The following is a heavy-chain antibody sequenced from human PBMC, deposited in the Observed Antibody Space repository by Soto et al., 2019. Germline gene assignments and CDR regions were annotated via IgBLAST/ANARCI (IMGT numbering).Heavy chain of an antibody. CDR1: GFTFSSYS. CDR3: ARDSVTLAVVGTRSDY. J-gene: IGHJ4*02. V-gene: IGHV3-21*01. D-gene: IGHD6-19*01. CDR2: ISSSSSYI. Sequence: EVQLVESGGGLVKPGGSLRLSCAASGFTFSSYSMNWVRQAPGKGLEWVSSISSSSSYIFYADSVKGRFTISRDNAKNSLYLQMNSLRAEDTAVYYCARDSVTLAVVGTRSDYWGRGTLVTVSS.